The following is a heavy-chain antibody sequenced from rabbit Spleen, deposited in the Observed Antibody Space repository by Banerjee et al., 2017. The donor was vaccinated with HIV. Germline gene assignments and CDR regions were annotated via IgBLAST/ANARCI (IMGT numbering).Heavy chain of an antibody. CDR3: ARDTSTSFSTYGMDL. J-gene: IGHJ6*01. CDR2: IDPIFGGT. Sequence: QQQLVESGGGLVKPGASLTLTCTASGFSLNNNYWICWVRQAPGKGLEWIGCIDPIFGGTYYASWAKGRFTISKTSSTTVTLQMTSLTAADTATYFCARDTSTSFSTYGMDLWGPGTLVTVS. V-gene: IGHV1S45*01. CDR1: GFSLNNNYW. D-gene: IGHD1-1*01.